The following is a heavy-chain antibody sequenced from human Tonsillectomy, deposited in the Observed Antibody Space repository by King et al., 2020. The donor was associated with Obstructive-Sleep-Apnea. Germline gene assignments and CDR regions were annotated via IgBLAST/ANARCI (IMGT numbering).Heavy chain of an antibody. CDR3: ARANYYDSSGLPDY. D-gene: IGHD3-22*01. CDR2: ISYSGTT. V-gene: IGHV4-31*03. Sequence: LQESGPGLVKPSQTLSLTCTVSGGSISSGGYYWSWIRQHPGKGLEWIGYISYSGTTYYNASLKSRVTISVDTSKNQFSLKVSSVTAADTAVYSCARANYYDSSGLPDYWGQGILVTVSS. CDR1: GGSISSGGYY. J-gene: IGHJ4*02.